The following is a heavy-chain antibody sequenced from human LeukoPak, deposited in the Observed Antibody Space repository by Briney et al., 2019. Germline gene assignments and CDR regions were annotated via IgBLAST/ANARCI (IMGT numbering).Heavy chain of an antibody. Sequence: SGGSLRLSCAASGFTFSSYAMSWVRQAPGKGLEWVSAISGSGGSTYYADSAKGRFTISRDNSKNTLYLQMNSLRAEDTAVYYCAKDPAYSYGYYYYYGMDVWGQGTTVTVSS. J-gene: IGHJ6*02. CDR1: GFTFSSYA. V-gene: IGHV3-23*01. CDR2: ISGSGGST. CDR3: AKDPAYSYGYYYYYGMDV. D-gene: IGHD5-18*01.